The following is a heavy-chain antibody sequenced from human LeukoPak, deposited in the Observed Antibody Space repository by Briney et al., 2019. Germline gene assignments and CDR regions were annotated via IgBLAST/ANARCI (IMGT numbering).Heavy chain of an antibody. CDR2: VIHSGSST. V-gene: IGHV3-23*01. J-gene: IGHJ4*02. CDR3: ARGSNSSSFRYYFDN. Sequence: QPGGSLRLACAASGFTFSSYAMNWVRQTPTKGLEWISSVIHSGSSTYYAASVKGRFTISRDNSKNTLYLQMNSLRAEDTAVYYCARGSNSSSFRYYFDNWGQGTLVTVSS. D-gene: IGHD6-6*01. CDR1: GFTFSSYA.